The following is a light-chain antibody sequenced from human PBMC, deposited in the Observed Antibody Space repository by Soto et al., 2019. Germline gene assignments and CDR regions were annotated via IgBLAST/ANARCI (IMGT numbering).Light chain of an antibody. CDR3: QQYHNWPPYT. CDR1: QSVSTN. V-gene: IGKV3-15*01. Sequence: EIVMTQYPATMSVSPGERATLSCRASQSVSTNLAWYQQKPGQAPRLLMYGASTRATGIPARFSGSGSGTEFTLTISSLQSEDFAVYYCQQYHNWPPYTFGQGTKLEIK. CDR2: GAS. J-gene: IGKJ2*01.